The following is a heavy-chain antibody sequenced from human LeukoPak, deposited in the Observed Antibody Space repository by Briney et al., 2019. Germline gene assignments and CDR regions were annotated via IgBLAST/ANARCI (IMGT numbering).Heavy chain of an antibody. V-gene: IGHV1-2*02. D-gene: IGHD2-8*02. CDR1: GYTFTAYY. CDR2: INPNSGGT. Sequence: ASVKVSCKASGYTFTAYYLHWVRQAPGQGLEWMGWINPNSGGTNYAQEFQGRVTLTRDTSIGTTYMELSSLRSDDTALYYCASVYSTGWYYDYWGQGTLVTISS. J-gene: IGHJ4*02. CDR3: ASVYSTGWYYDY.